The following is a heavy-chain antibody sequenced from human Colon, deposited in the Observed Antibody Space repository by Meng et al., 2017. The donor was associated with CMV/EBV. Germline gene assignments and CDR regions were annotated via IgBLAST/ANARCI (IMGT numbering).Heavy chain of an antibody. Sequence: ASVKVSCKTSGYGFTDFYIHWVRQAPGQGLEWMGWINPKGGGTGYARKFRGRVTMTRDASISTAYLEVNRLTSDDTAVYFCARGRMWVVPADFHGIDSWGPGTKVTVSS. CDR3: ARGRMWVVPADFHGIDS. V-gene: IGHV1-2*07. CDR2: INPKGGGT. CDR1: GYGFTDFY. J-gene: IGHJ6*02. D-gene: IGHD1-14*01.